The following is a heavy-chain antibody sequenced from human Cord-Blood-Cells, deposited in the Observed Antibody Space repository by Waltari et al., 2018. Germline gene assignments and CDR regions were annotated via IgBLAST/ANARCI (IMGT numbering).Heavy chain of an antibody. V-gene: IGHV3-30*18. CDR1: GFTFSSYG. CDR2: ISYDGSNK. J-gene: IGHJ4*02. Sequence: QVQLVESGGGVVQPGWSLRLSCAASGFTFSSYGMHWVRQAPGKGLEWVAVISYDGSNKYYADSVKGRFTISRDNSKNTLYLQMNSLRAEDTAVYYCAKTRTTSLFFDYWGQGTLVTVSS. CDR3: AKTRTTSLFFDY.